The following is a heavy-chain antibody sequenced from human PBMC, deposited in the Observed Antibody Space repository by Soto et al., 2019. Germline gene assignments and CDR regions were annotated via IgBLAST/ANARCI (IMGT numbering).Heavy chain of an antibody. CDR3: ARTYYDFWSGYYRSYYFDY. CDR2: IYYSGST. V-gene: IGHV4-31*03. J-gene: IGHJ4*02. D-gene: IGHD3-3*01. CDR1: DGSISSGGYY. Sequence: KPSETLSLTCTVSDGSISSGGYYWSWIRQHPGKGLEWIGYIYYSGSTYYNPSLKSRVTISVDTSKNQFSLKLSSVTAADTAVYYCARTYYDFWSGYYRSYYFDYWGQGTLVTVSS.